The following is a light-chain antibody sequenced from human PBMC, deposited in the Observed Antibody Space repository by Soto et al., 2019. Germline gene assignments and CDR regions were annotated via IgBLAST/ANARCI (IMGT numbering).Light chain of an antibody. J-gene: IGKJ5*01. Sequence: EIVLTQSPATLSSFPGDRVTLSCRASQYINTRLAWYQHRPGQAPRLLIYQTSIRAAGIPARFSASGSGTDFTLTISRLEPEDFAVYYCQQYGSSFITFGQGTRLEIK. V-gene: IGKV3-20*01. CDR1: QYINTR. CDR3: QQYGSSFIT. CDR2: QTS.